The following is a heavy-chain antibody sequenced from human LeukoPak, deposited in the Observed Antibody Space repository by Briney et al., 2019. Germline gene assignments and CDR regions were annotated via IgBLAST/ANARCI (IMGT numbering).Heavy chain of an antibody. CDR3: ARGKGIAVAGTDPDYYYMDV. CDR1: GFTFDDYG. V-gene: IGHV3-20*04. CDR2: INWNGGNT. Sequence: GGSLRLSCAASGFTFDDYGMSWVRQAPGKGLEWVSGINWNGGNTGYADSVKGRFTISRDNAKNSLYLQMNSLRAEDTAVYYCARGKGIAVAGTDPDYYYMDVWGKGTTVTVSS. J-gene: IGHJ6*03. D-gene: IGHD6-19*01.